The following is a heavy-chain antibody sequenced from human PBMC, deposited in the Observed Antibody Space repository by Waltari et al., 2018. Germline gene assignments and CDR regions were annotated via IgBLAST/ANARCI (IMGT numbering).Heavy chain of an antibody. V-gene: IGHV1-69*02. Sequence: QVQLVQSGAEVKKPGSSVKVSCTASGGTFSSYTIRWVRQAPGQGLEWMGRIIPILGIANYAQKFQGRVTITADKSTSTAYMELSSLRSEDTAVYYCARMGDIVATTSFDYWGQGTLVTVSS. CDR1: GGTFSSYT. CDR3: ARMGDIVATTSFDY. D-gene: IGHD5-12*01. J-gene: IGHJ4*02. CDR2: IIPILGIA.